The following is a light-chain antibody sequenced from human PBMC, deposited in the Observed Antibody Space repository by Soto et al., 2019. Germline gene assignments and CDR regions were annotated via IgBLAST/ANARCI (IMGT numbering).Light chain of an antibody. J-gene: IGLJ2*01. CDR2: GNS. V-gene: IGLV1-40*01. CDR1: SSNIGAGYD. CDR3: QSYDSSLSGSVV. Sequence: QSVLTQPPSVSGAPGQRVTITWTASSSNIGAGYDVHWYQQLPGTAPKLLIYGNSNRPSGVPDRFSGSKSGTSASLAITGLQAEDEADYYCQSYDSSLSGSVVFGGGTKLTVL.